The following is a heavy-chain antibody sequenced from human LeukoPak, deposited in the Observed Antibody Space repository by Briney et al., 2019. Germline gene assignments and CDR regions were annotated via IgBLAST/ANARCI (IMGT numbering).Heavy chain of an antibody. CDR3: ASTLYSSGWYLFDY. D-gene: IGHD6-19*01. V-gene: IGHV4-38-2*02. CDR2: IYHSGST. Sequence: SETLSLTCTVSGYSISSGYYWGWIRQPPGKGLEWIGSIYHSGSTYYNPSLKSRVTISVDTSKNQFSLKLSSVTAADTAVYYCASTLYSSGWYLFDYWGQGTLVTVSS. J-gene: IGHJ4*02. CDR1: GYSISSGYY.